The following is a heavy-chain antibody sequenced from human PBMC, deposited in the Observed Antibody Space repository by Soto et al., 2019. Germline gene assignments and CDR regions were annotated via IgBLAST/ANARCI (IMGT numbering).Heavy chain of an antibody. CDR1: GGSISSYY. J-gene: IGHJ5*02. D-gene: IGHD6-19*01. Sequence: SETLSLTCTVSGGSISSYYWSWIRQPPGKGLEWIGYIYYSGSTNYNPSLKSRVTISVDTSKNQFSLKLSSVTAADTAVYYCASINSGWTNWFDPWGQGTLVTVSS. CDR3: ASINSGWTNWFDP. CDR2: IYYSGST. V-gene: IGHV4-59*01.